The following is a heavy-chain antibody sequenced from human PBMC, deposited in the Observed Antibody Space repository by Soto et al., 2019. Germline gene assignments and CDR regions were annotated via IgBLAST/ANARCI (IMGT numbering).Heavy chain of an antibody. J-gene: IGHJ6*02. CDR3: ARVLQRQIAEGTDEFGGMDV. V-gene: IGHV1-18*01. CDR1: GYTLGNFM. CDR2: IRALYRNA. D-gene: IGHD2-21*01. Sequence: SVKVSCKTSGYTLGNFMTTRVREAPGHRLEWLGWIRALYRNAGNAQQLQGRVRMTTDAATSKTYMDLRSLRSDATAVDFCARVLQRQIAEGTDEFGGMDVWGQGTTVTVSS.